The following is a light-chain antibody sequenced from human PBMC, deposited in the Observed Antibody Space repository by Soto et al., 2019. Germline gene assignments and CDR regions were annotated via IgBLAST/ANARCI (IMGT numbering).Light chain of an antibody. CDR2: GAS. V-gene: IGKV3D-15*01. Sequence: EIVLTQSPAILSLSPGEKATLSCRASQSVSSSYLTWYQQKPGQAPRLLIYGASTRATGIPARFSGSGSGTEFTLTISSLQSEDFAVYYCQQYNNWPPWTFGQGTKV. CDR1: QSVSSSY. CDR3: QQYNNWPPWT. J-gene: IGKJ1*01.